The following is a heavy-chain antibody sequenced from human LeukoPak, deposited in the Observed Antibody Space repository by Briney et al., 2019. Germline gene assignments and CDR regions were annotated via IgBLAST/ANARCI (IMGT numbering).Heavy chain of an antibody. V-gene: IGHV3-23*01. J-gene: IGHJ3*02. Sequence: GGSLRLSCAASGFTFSSYAMSWVRQAPGKRLEWVSAISGSGGSTYYADSVKGRFTISRDNSKNTLYLQMNSLRAEDTAVYYCAKDTLYDFWSGYFILDGNDAFDIWGQGTMVTVSS. D-gene: IGHD3-3*01. CDR2: ISGSGGST. CDR3: AKDTLYDFWSGYFILDGNDAFDI. CDR1: GFTFSSYA.